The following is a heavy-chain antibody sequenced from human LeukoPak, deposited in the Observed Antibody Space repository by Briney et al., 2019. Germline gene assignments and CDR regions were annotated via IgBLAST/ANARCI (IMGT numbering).Heavy chain of an antibody. CDR3: ARSATLQWLLIGTFDY. Sequence: GGSLRLSCAASGFTVSSNYMSWVRQAPGKGLEWVSYISSSGSTIYYADSVKGTFTVSRDNATNSLYLQMHSLRAKATAMYYCARSATLQWLLIGTFDYWGQGTLVSVSS. CDR2: ISSSGSTI. D-gene: IGHD6-19*01. V-gene: IGHV3-11*04. J-gene: IGHJ4*02. CDR1: GFTVSSNY.